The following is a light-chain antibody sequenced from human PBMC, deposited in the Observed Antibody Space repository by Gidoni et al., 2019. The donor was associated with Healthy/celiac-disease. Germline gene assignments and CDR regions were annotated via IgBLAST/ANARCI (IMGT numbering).Light chain of an antibody. Sequence: QSVLTQPPSVSGAPGQRGTISCTGSSSNIGAGYDVHWYQQLPGPAPKLLIYGNSNRPSRVPDRFSGSKSGTSASLAITGLQAEDEADYYCQSYDSSLSGSNVVFGGGTKLTVL. CDR2: GNS. V-gene: IGLV1-40*01. CDR1: SSNIGAGYD. J-gene: IGLJ2*01. CDR3: QSYDSSLSGSNVV.